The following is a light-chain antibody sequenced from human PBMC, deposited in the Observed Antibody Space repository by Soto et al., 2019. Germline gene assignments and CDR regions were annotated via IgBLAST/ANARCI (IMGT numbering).Light chain of an antibody. CDR2: EVS. CDR1: SSDVGGYNY. V-gene: IGLV2-8*01. J-gene: IGLJ1*01. CDR3: GSYAGNSRGV. Sequence: QSALTQPPSASGSPGQSVTISCTGTSSDVGGYNYVSWYQQHPGTAPKLIIYEVSKRPSGVPDRFSGSKSGNTASLTVSGLQAEDEADYYCGSYAGNSRGVFGTGTKLTVL.